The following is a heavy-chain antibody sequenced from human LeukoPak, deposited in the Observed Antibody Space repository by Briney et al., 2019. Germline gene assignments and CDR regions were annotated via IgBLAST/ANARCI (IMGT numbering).Heavy chain of an antibody. Sequence: PSETLSLTCSVSGGPIISHYWSWIRQPPGKGLEWIGYISNSGSTDYNPSLRSRVTISINTSKSQFYLRLSSVTAADSAVYYCVRDALESYYSYYYMDVWGRGTTVTVSS. J-gene: IGHJ6*03. CDR1: GGPIISHY. CDR2: ISNSGST. V-gene: IGHV4-59*11. CDR3: VRDALESYYSYYYMDV. D-gene: IGHD1-26*01.